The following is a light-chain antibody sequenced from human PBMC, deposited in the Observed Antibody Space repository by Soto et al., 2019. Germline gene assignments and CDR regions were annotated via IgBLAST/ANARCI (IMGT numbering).Light chain of an antibody. CDR1: QSVSNN. Sequence: EIVMTHSPATLSVSPGERATLSCRASQSVSNNLAWYQQKPGQAPRLLIYGASTRATAIPARFSGSGSGTEFTLTISSLQSEDFAVYYCQHFNKWPHMPAFGGGTKLAIK. J-gene: IGKJ4*01. CDR3: QHFNKWPHMPA. V-gene: IGKV3-15*01. CDR2: GAS.